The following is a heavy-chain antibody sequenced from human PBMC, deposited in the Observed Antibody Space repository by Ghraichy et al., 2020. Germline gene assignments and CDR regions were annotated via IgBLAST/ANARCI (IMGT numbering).Heavy chain of an antibody. D-gene: IGHD6-19*01. CDR1: GGSISSSSYY. Sequence: SETLSLTCTVSGGSISSSSYYWGWIRQPPGKGLEWIGSIYYDGSAFYNPSLKSRVTISVDTSKNQFSLNLSSVTAADTAVYYCARIGSGWYWGWFDPWGQGTLVTVSS. V-gene: IGHV4-39*01. CDR3: ARIGSGWYWGWFDP. J-gene: IGHJ5*02. CDR2: IYYDGSA.